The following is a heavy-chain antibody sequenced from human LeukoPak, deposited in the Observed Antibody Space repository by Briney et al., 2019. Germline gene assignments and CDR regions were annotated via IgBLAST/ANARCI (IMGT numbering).Heavy chain of an antibody. V-gene: IGHV3-21*01. CDR3: ARDTSNWNDGDYFDY. CDR1: GFTFSSYS. Sequence: GGSLRLSCAASGFTFSSYSMNWVRQAPGKGLEWVSSISSSSSYIYYADSVKGRFTISRDNAKNSLYLQMNSLRAEDTAVYYCARDTSNWNDGDYFDYWGQGTLVTVSS. CDR2: ISSSSSYI. D-gene: IGHD1-1*01. J-gene: IGHJ4*02.